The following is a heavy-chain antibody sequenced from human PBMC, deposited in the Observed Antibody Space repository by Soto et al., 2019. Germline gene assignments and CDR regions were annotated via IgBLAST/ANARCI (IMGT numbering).Heavy chain of an antibody. Sequence: QVQLVQSGAAVKKPGASVKVSCKVSGYTLTELSMHWVRQAPGKGLEWMGGFDPEDGETIYAQKFQGRVTMTEDTSTDPAHMELSSLRSEDTAVYYCATAPPYCGGDCYSWWYFDLWGRGTLVTVSS. CDR1: GYTLTELS. CDR2: FDPEDGET. V-gene: IGHV1-24*01. D-gene: IGHD2-21*02. J-gene: IGHJ2*01. CDR3: ATAPPYCGGDCYSWWYFDL.